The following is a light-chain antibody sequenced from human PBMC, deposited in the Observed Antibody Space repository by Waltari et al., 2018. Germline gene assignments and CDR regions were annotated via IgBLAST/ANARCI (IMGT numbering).Light chain of an antibody. V-gene: IGLV1-44*01. Sequence: QSVLTQPPSASGTPGQGVTISCSGRSSNIGSNSVNWYQQLPGTAPKLLIFSDNQRPSGVPDRFSGSKSGNSASLAISGLQSGDEAHYYCAAWDDSLNSVLFGGGTKLTVL. CDR1: SSNIGSNS. CDR2: SDN. CDR3: AAWDDSLNSVL. J-gene: IGLJ2*01.